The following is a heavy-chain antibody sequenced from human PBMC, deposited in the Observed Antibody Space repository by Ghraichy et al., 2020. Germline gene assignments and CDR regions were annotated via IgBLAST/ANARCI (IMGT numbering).Heavy chain of an antibody. V-gene: IGHV3-23*01. CDR1: GFTFSSYA. D-gene: IGHD6-19*01. CDR3: AKGARAVALKSDAFDI. J-gene: IGHJ3*02. CDR2: ISGSGGST. Sequence: GGSLRLSCAASGFTFSSYAMSWVRQAPGKGLEWVSAISGSGGSTYYADSVKGRFTISRDNSKNTLYLQMNSLRAEDTAVYYCAKGARAVALKSDAFDIWGQGTMGTVSS.